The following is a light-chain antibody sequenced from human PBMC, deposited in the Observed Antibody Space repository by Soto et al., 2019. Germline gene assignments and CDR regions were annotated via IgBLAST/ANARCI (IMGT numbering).Light chain of an antibody. CDR1: SHDVGSYKF. J-gene: IGLJ1*01. CDR2: EVS. V-gene: IGLV2-23*02. CDR3: CSYTSNTFPYV. Sequence: QSALTQPASVSGSPGQSITISCTGTSHDVGSYKFVSWYQQYPGKAPKLIIFEVSKRPSGVANRFSGSKSGKRASLTISGLRAEDEADYYCCSYTSNTFPYVVGSGTKLTVL.